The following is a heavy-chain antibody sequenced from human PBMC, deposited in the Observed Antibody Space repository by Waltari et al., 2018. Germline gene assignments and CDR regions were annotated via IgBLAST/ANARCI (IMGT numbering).Heavy chain of an antibody. V-gene: IGHV3-33*01. CDR3: ARAGREQLYSFDY. CDR1: GFTFSSYG. D-gene: IGHD5-18*01. Sequence: QVQLVESGGGVVQPGRSLRLSCAASGFTFSSYGMPWVRQAPGKGLEWVAVIWYDGSNKYYADSVKGRFTISRDNSKNTLYLQMNSLRAEDTAVYYCARAGREQLYSFDYWGQGTLVTVSS. CDR2: IWYDGSNK. J-gene: IGHJ4*02.